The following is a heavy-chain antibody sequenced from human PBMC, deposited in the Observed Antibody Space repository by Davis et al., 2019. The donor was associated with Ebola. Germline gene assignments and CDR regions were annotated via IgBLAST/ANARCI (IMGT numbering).Heavy chain of an antibody. CDR2: VIPILGTA. J-gene: IGHJ5*02. CDR1: GGTFSNYT. V-gene: IGHV1-69*08. CDR3: TRGKWFDP. Sequence: SVKVSCKASGGTFSNYTFHWVRQAPGPGLEWMGRVIPILGTADYAQRFQGRVTITADTATHTAYMELSRLRSDDTAMYYFTRGKWFDPWGQGTLVTVSS.